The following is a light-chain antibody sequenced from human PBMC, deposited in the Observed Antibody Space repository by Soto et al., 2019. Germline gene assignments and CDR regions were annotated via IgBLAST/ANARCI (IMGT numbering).Light chain of an antibody. J-gene: IGLJ1*01. CDR2: DVS. Sequence: QSVLNQPRSVSGSPGQSVAISCTGTSSDVGGYDYVSWYQQHPGKAPNVIIFDVSKRPSGVPDRFSGSKSGNTASLTISGLQAEDEADYYCCSYAGGPYVFGTGTKVTVL. V-gene: IGLV2-11*01. CDR3: CSYAGGPYV. CDR1: SSDVGGYDY.